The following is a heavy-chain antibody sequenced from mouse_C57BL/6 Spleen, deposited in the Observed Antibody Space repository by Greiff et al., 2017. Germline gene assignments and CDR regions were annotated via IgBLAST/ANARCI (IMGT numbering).Heavy chain of an antibody. Sequence: EVKLMESGGGLVQPGGSLSLSCAASGFTFTDYYMSWVRQPPGKALEWLGFIRNKANGYTTEYSASVKGRFTISRDNSQSILYLQMNALRAEDSATYYCARFQLGYRYFDVWGTGTTVTVSS. CDR2: IRNKANGYTT. CDR1: GFTFTDYY. D-gene: IGHD4-1*02. V-gene: IGHV7-3*01. J-gene: IGHJ1*03. CDR3: ARFQLGYRYFDV.